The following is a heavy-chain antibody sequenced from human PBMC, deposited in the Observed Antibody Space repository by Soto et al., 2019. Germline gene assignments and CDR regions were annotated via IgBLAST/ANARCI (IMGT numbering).Heavy chain of an antibody. CDR2: MQPSTGRT. J-gene: IGHJ4*02. V-gene: IGHV1-8*01. CDR1: GYSFTRLD. D-gene: IGHD1-26*01. Sequence: QVQLVQSGAEVREPGASVKVSCKASGYSFTRLDINWVRQTAGQGLEWMGWMQPSTGRTGYAQKFQGRVTLTRDTSITTAYMELTTLTSDATAFYYCARAVSAGVDSWGQGNLVTVSS. CDR3: ARAVSAGVDS.